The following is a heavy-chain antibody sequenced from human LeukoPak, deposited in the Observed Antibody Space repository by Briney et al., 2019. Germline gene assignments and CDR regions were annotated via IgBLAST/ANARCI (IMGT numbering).Heavy chain of an antibody. D-gene: IGHD2-2*01. CDR2: INHSGST. CDR1: GGSFSGYY. V-gene: IGHV4-34*01. Sequence: TSETLSLTCAVYGGSFSGYYWSWIRQPPGKGLEWIGEINHSGSTNYNPSLKSRVTISVDTSKNQFSLKLSSVTAADTAVYYCAVRGYCSSTSCYEVDYWGQGTLVTVSS. J-gene: IGHJ4*02. CDR3: AVRGYCSSTSCYEVDY.